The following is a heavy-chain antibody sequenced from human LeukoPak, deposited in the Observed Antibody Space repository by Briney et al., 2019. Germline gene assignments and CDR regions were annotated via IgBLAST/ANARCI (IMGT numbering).Heavy chain of an antibody. CDR1: GFTFSRYW. J-gene: IGHJ4*02. D-gene: IGHD6-6*01. CDR2: ISSSSSYI. CDR3: ARLGEARPIDY. Sequence: GGSLRLSCVGSGFTFSRYWLNWVRQAPGKGLEWVSSISSSSSYIYYADSVKGRFTISRDNAKNSLYLQMNSLRAEDTAVYYCARLGEARPIDYWGQGTLVTVSS. V-gene: IGHV3-21*01.